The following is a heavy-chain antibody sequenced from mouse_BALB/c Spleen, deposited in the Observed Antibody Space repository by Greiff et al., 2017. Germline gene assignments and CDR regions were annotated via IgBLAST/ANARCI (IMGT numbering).Heavy chain of an antibody. CDR2: IRNKANGYTT. CDR1: GFTFTDYY. D-gene: IGHD2-14*01. CDR3: ARDKGPYYRYPHAMDY. Sequence: EVKLVESGGGLVQPGGSLRLSCATSGFTFTDYYMSWVRQPPGKALEWLGFIRNKANGYTTEYSASVKGRFTISRDNSQSILYLQMNTLRAEDSATYYCARDKGPYYRYPHAMDYWGQGTSVTVSS. V-gene: IGHV7-3*02. J-gene: IGHJ4*01.